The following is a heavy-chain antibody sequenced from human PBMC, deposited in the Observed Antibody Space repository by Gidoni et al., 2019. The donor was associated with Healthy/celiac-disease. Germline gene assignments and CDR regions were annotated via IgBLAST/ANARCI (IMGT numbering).Heavy chain of an antibody. D-gene: IGHD3-10*01. CDR2: IYYSGST. CDR1: GGSISSGGYY. V-gene: IGHV4-31*03. CDR3: ARDGGYYGSGSALDY. Sequence: QVQLQESGPGLVKPSQPLSLTCTVSGGSISSGGYYWSWIRQHPVKGLEWIGYIYYSGSTYYNPSLKSRVTISVDTSKNQFSLKLSSVTAADTAVYYCARDGGYYGSGSALDYWGQGTLVTVSS. J-gene: IGHJ4*02.